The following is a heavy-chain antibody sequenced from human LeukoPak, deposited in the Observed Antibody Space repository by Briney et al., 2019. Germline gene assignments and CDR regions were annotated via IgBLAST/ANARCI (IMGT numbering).Heavy chain of an antibody. D-gene: IGHD3-10*01. J-gene: IGHJ6*03. CDR2: IKQDGSEK. V-gene: IGHV3-7*01. CDR1: GFTFSAYW. Sequence: GGSLRLSCAAPGFTFSAYWMSWVRQAPGKGLEWVANIKQDGSEKYYVDSVEGRFTISRDNAKNSLYLQMNSLRAEDTAVYYCARDRAVLTYYYYYYMDVWGKGTTVTVSS. CDR3: ARDRAVLTYYYYYYMDV.